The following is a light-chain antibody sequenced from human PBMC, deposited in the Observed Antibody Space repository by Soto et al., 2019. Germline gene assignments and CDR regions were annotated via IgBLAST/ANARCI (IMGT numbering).Light chain of an antibody. J-gene: IGKJ1*01. CDR1: QSIRIY. V-gene: IGKV1-39*01. CDR2: AAS. Sequence: DIQMTQSPSSLSASVGDRVTISCRASQSIRIYVSRYQQKPGTAPKLLIRAASTLQSGVPSRFSGSGSGTDFTLTISSLQIEDFATYFCQQTDSTPQTFGHGTNVDI. CDR3: QQTDSTPQT.